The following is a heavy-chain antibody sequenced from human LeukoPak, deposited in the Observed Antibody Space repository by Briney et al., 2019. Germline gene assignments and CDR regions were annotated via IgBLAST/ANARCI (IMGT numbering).Heavy chain of an antibody. D-gene: IGHD2-2*01. CDR3: SGRDSSRSPRAY. CDR1: GFTFTDFW. V-gene: IGHV3-7*01. CDR2: INPDGNEK. J-gene: IGHJ4*02. Sequence: GGSLRLSCAASGFTFTDFWMNWVRLTPGRGLEWLANINPDGNEKYYVDSVKGRFAISRDNAKNEVYLEMNSLRAEDTGVYYCSGRDSSRSPRAYWGQGTLVSVSS.